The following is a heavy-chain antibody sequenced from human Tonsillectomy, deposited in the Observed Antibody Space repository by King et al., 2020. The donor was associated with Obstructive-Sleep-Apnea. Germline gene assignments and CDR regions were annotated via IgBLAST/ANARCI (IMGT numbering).Heavy chain of an antibody. Sequence: VQLVESGGGVVRPGGSLRLSCAASGFTFDDYGMSWVRKVPGKGLEWVSGINWNGGSTGYADSVKGRFTISRDNVKNSLFLQMNSLRAEDTALYYCARDPDGAAAGTGWYFDYWGQGTLVTVSS. CDR2: INWNGGST. V-gene: IGHV3-20*04. J-gene: IGHJ4*02. CDR3: ARDPDGAAAGTGWYFDY. CDR1: GFTFDDYG. D-gene: IGHD6-13*01.